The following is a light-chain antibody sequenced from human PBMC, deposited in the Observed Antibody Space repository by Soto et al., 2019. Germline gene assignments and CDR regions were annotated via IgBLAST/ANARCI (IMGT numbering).Light chain of an antibody. CDR2: AAS. V-gene: IGKV1-9*01. CDR1: QGISSY. Sequence: QLYQSPSSLSASVGDRVTITCRASQGISSYLAWYQQKPGKAPKLLIYAASTLQSGVPSRFSGSGSGTDFILTISSLQPEDFASYYCQQLNSYPLPFGG. CDR3: QQLNSYPLP. J-gene: IGKJ4*01.